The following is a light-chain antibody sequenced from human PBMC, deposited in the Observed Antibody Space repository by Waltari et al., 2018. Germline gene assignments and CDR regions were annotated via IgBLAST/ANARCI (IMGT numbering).Light chain of an antibody. CDR3: AAWDDSLSGVF. CDR1: GSRSGNND. CDR2: RIN. J-gene: IGLJ2*01. Sequence: QSVLTQPPSASATPGQRVTISCSGSGSRSGNNDAYWFQHVPGTTPKLLIYRINRRPSGVPDRFSGSKSGTSAYLAISGLRSEDEADYYCAAWDDSLSGVFFGGGTKLTVL. V-gene: IGLV1-47*01.